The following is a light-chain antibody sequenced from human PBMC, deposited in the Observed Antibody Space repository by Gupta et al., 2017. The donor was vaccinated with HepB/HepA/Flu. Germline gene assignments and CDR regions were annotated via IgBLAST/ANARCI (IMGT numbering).Light chain of an antibody. CDR3: QSYDDVVV. J-gene: IGLJ2*01. V-gene: IGLV6-57*03. Sequence: NFMLTQPHSVSESPGKTVTISCTRSSGNIASAYVQWYQQRPGSAPTTLIYENDQRPSGVPDRFSASIDSSSNSASLSISGLKTEDEADYYCQSYDDVVVFGGGTKLTVL. CDR1: SGNIASAY. CDR2: END.